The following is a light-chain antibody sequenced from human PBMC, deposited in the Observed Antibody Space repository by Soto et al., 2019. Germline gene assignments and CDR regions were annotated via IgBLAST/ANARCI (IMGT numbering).Light chain of an antibody. CDR2: GAS. Sequence: EIVMTQSPATLSVSPGERATLSCRASQSVSSNLAWYQQKPGQAPRLLIFGASTRATGIPARFSGSGSETEFTLTISSLQSEDFAVYYCQQYNNWPFTFDPGTKVDIK. V-gene: IGKV3-15*01. CDR1: QSVSSN. J-gene: IGKJ3*01. CDR3: QQYNNWPFT.